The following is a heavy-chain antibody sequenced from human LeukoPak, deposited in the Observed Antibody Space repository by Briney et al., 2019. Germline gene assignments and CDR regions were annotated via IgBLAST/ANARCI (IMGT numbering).Heavy chain of an antibody. CDR3: AHLPYSHTLEY. CDR1: GFSLSTSGVG. V-gene: IGHV2-5*01. CDR2: IYWNDDK. J-gene: IGHJ4*02. Sequence: SGPTLVKPTQTLTLTCTFSGFSLSTSGVGVGWVRQPPGKALEWLALIYWNDDKRYSPSLKSRLTITKDTSKNQVVLTMTNMDPVDTATYYCAHLPYSHTLEYWGQGTLVTVSS. D-gene: IGHD5-18*01.